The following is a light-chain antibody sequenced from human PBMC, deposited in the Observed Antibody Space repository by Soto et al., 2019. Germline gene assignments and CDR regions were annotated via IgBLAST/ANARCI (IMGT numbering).Light chain of an antibody. V-gene: IGLV2-23*02. CDR2: DVN. Sequence: QPVLTQPASVSGSPGQSITISCTGSRSDVGSYNLVSWYQHHPGKAPKLVIYDVNKRPSGVSTRFSGSKSGNTASLTISGLQPEDEADYYCCSYAGSSTVIFVGGTKVTVL. CDR1: RSDVGSYNL. CDR3: CSYAGSSTVI. J-gene: IGLJ2*01.